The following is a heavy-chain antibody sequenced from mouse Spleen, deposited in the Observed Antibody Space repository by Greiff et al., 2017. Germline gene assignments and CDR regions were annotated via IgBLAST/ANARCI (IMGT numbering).Heavy chain of an antibody. D-gene: IGHD2-14*01. CDR2: ISSGGSYT. CDR3: ARHDGYRYTWFAY. J-gene: IGHJ3*01. Sequence: EVKLVESGGGLVKPGGSLKLSCAASGFTFSSYAMSWVRQTPEKRLEWVATISSGGSYTYYPDSVKGRFTISRDNAKNTLYLQMSSLRSEDTAMYYCARHDGYRYTWFAYWGQGTLVTVSA. CDR1: GFTFSSYA. V-gene: IGHV5-9-3*01.